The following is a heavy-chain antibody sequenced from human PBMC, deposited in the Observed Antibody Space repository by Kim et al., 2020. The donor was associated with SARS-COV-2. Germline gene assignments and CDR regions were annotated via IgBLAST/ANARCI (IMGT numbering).Heavy chain of an antibody. CDR2: IYHSGST. V-gene: IGHV4-30-2*01. CDR1: GGSISSGGYS. J-gene: IGHJ4*02. D-gene: IGHD3-22*01. CDR3: ARGNSYSSGYPYYFDY. Sequence: SETLSLTCAVSGGSISSGGYSWSWIRQPPGKGLEWIGYIYHSGSTYYNPSLKSRVTISVDRSKNQFSLKLSSVTAADTAVYYCARGNSYSSGYPYYFDYWGQGTLVTVSS.